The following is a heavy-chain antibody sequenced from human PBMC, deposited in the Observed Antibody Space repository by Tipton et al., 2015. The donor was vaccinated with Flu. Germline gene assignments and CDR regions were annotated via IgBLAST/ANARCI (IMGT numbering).Heavy chain of an antibody. CDR3: ARNRVSDYYCGMDV. CDR2: IYYSGST. Sequence: LRLSCTVSGGSISSSSYYWGWIRQPPGKGLEWIGSIYYSGSTYSNPSLKSRVTISVDTSKNQFSLKLSSVTAADTAVYYCARNRVSDYYCGMDVWGQGTTVTVSS. CDR1: GGSISSSSYY. J-gene: IGHJ6*02. V-gene: IGHV4-39*01. D-gene: IGHD6-6*01.